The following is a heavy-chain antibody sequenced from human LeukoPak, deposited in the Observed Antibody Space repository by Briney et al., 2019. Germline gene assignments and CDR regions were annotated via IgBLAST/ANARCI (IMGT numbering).Heavy chain of an antibody. CDR3: AKDRSLGQWLPGDCFDY. D-gene: IGHD6-19*01. CDR1: GFAFSSYG. Sequence: GGSLRLSCAASGFAFSSYGMHWVRQAPGKGLEWVAVISYDGSNTYYADSVKGRFTISRDNSKNTLYLQMNSLRTEDTAVYYCAKDRSLGQWLPGDCFDYWGQGILVTVSS. J-gene: IGHJ4*02. V-gene: IGHV3-30*18. CDR2: ISYDGSNT.